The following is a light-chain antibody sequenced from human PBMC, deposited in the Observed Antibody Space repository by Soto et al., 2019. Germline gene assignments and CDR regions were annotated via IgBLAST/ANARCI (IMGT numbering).Light chain of an antibody. Sequence: EIVLTQSPGTLSLSPWERATLSCRASQTVDTNYLAWYQQIPGPAPRLIIYGASTRATGIPDRFSGSGSGTDFTLTISRLDPEDSAVYYCQQYATSPWTFGQGTKVDIK. CDR2: GAS. V-gene: IGKV3-20*01. J-gene: IGKJ1*01. CDR1: QTVDTNY. CDR3: QQYATSPWT.